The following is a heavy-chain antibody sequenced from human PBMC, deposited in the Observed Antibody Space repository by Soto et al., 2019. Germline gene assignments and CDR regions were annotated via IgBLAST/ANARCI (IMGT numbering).Heavy chain of an antibody. CDR3: ARAGAATLSDY. V-gene: IGHV4-59*01. Sequence: PSETLSLTYPVSGGYIGNYYCSWIRQPPGKGLEWIGYMYYSGSTNYNPSLKSRVTISVDTSKNQFSLKLSSVTAADTAVYYCARAGAATLSDYWGQGTLVTVSS. D-gene: IGHD2-15*01. J-gene: IGHJ4*02. CDR1: GGYIGNYY. CDR2: MYYSGST.